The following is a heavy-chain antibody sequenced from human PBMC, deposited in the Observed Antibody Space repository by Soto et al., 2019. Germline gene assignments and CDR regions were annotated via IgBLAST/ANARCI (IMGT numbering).Heavy chain of an antibody. Sequence: SLRLSCAASGFTFSDYYMSWVRQAPGRGLEWISYSSNSGTFARYATSVKGRFSIYRDNANNSLYLEMNSLRVEDTAVYYCARSGDNFNVLDYWGQGTPVTVSS. CDR2: SSNSGTFA. V-gene: IGHV3-11*06. D-gene: IGHD1-1*01. CDR1: GFTFSDYY. J-gene: IGHJ4*02. CDR3: ARSGDNFNVLDY.